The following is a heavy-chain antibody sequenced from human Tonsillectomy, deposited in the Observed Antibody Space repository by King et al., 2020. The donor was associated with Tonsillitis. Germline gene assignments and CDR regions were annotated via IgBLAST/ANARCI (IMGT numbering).Heavy chain of an antibody. D-gene: IGHD3-22*01. Sequence: VQLVESGGGLVQPGGSLRLSCAASGFTFSSYEMNWVRQAPGKGLEWVSYISSSGSTIYYADSVKGRFTISRDNAKNSLYLQMNSLRAEDTAVYYSAREGIDYYDSSGYYRVDAFDIWGQGTMVTVSS. CDR1: GFTFSSYE. CDR3: AREGIDYYDSSGYYRVDAFDI. V-gene: IGHV3-48*03. J-gene: IGHJ3*02. CDR2: ISSSGSTI.